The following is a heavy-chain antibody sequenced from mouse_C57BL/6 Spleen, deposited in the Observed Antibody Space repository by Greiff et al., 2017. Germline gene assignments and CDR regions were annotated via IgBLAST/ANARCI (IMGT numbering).Heavy chain of an antibody. CDR1: GYTFTDYY. V-gene: IGHV1-76*01. CDR2: IYPGSGNT. CDR3: ARSIYYDYEGYFDY. D-gene: IGHD2-4*01. J-gene: IGHJ2*01. Sequence: VQLQQSGAELVRPGASVKLSCTASGYTFTDYYINWVKQRPGQGLEWIARIYPGSGNTYYNEKFKGKATLTAEKSSSTAYMQLSSLTSEDSAVXFCARSIYYDYEGYFDYWGQGTTLTVS.